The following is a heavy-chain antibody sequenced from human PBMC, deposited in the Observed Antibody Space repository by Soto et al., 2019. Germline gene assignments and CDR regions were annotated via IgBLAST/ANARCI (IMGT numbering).Heavy chain of an antibody. CDR2: IDPSDSYT. Sequence: GESLKISCKGSGYSFTSYWISWVRQMPGKGLEWMGRIDPSDSYTNYSPSFQGHVTISADKSISTAYLQWSSLKASDTAMYYCASQLYHYDSSGYLFDYWGQGXLVTVYS. CDR1: GYSFTSYW. V-gene: IGHV5-10-1*01. CDR3: ASQLYHYDSSGYLFDY. D-gene: IGHD3-22*01. J-gene: IGHJ4*02.